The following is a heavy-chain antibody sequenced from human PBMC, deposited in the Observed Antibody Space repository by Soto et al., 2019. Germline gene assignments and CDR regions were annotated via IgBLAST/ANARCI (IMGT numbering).Heavy chain of an antibody. CDR2: ISGSGGST. CDR1: GFTFSSYA. J-gene: IGHJ4*02. D-gene: IGHD6-13*01. Sequence: EVQLLESGGGLVQPGGSLRLSCAASGFTFSSYAMSWVRQAPGKGLEWVSAISGSGGSTYYADSVQGRFTISRDNSKNTLYLQMNSLRAEDTAVYYCAKDDRVRIAAAGTQSFDYWGQGTLVTVSS. V-gene: IGHV3-23*01. CDR3: AKDDRVRIAAAGTQSFDY.